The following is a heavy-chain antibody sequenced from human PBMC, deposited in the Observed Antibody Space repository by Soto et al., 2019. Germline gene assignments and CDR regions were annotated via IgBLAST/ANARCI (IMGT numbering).Heavy chain of an antibody. CDR3: VRANLRSRWPCDP. Sequence: PEELSLTCLVSGASIISSDWWVWIRQTPGKGLEWIGEIFHSGRTNYSPSLRSRVTISVDTSRNQFSLKLKSVTAADTAGYYCVRANLRSRWPCDPSSQGTPVTVCS. CDR2: IFHSGRT. V-gene: IGHV4-4*03. J-gene: IGHJ5*02. D-gene: IGHD6-19*01. CDR1: GASIISSDW.